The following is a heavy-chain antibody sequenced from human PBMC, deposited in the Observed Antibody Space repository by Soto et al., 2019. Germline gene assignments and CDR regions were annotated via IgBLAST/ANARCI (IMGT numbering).Heavy chain of an antibody. CDR2: FDPEDGET. D-gene: IGHD1-26*01. CDR1: GYTLIELS. CDR3: AIRVGVTGGGWFDP. Sequence: QVQLVQSGAEVKKPGASVKVSCKVSGYTLIELSMHWVRQAPGKGLEWMGGFDPEDGETIYAQKFQGRVTMTEDTSAATAYMERSSRRSEDTAVYYCAIRVGVTGGGWFDPWGQGTLVTVSS. V-gene: IGHV1-24*01. J-gene: IGHJ5*02.